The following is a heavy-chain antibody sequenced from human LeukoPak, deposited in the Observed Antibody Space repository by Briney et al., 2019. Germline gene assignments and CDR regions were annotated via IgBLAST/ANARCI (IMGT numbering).Heavy chain of an antibody. CDR3: ARYTYCSSTSCPRNDAFDI. V-gene: IGHV4-34*01. D-gene: IGHD2-2*01. CDR1: GGSFSGYY. CDR2: INHSGST. J-gene: IGHJ3*02. Sequence: PSETLSLTCAVYGGSFSGYYWSWIRQPPGKGLEWIGEINHSGSTNYNPSLESRVTISVDTPKNQFSLKLSSVTAADTAVYYCARYTYCSSTSCPRNDAFDIWGQGTMVTVSS.